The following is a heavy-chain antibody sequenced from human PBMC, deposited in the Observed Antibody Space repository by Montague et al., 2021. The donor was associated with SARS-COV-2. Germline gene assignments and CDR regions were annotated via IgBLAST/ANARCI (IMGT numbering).Heavy chain of an antibody. D-gene: IGHD2-8*01. CDR2: IYYSGST. Sequence: TLSLTCTVSGGSISSGGYYWSWIRQHPGKGLEWIGYIYYSGSTSYNPSLKSQVTISVDTSKNQFSLKLSSVTAADTAVYYCARAKGFIVLMVYAMGAFDIWGQGTMVTVSS. CDR1: GGSISSGGYY. CDR3: ARAKGFIVLMVYAMGAFDI. J-gene: IGHJ3*02. V-gene: IGHV4-31*01.